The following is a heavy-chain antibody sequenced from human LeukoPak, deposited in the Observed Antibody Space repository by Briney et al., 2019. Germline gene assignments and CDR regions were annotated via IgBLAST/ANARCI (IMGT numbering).Heavy chain of an antibody. CDR1: GYTFTSYG. CDR2: ISAYNGNT. V-gene: IGHV1-18*01. CDR3: ARAFIPTTTWGY. D-gene: IGHD3-16*01. J-gene: IGHJ4*02. Sequence: ASVKVSCKASGYTFTSYGISWVQQAPGQGLEWMGWISAYNGNTNYAQKLQGRVTMTTDTSTSTAYMELRSLRSDDTAVYYCARAFIPTTTWGYWGQGTLVTVSS.